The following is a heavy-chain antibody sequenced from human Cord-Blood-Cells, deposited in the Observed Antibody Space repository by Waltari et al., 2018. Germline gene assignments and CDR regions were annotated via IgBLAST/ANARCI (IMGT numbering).Heavy chain of an antibody. CDR2: IIPIVGTA. D-gene: IGHD2-21*01. V-gene: IGHV1-69*01. CDR3: ARACGATLGSYGMDV. J-gene: IGHJ6*02. CDR1: GGTFSSYA. Sequence: QVQLVQSGAEVKRPGSSVKVSCKASGGTFSSYAISWVRQAPGQGLEWMGGIIPIVGTANYPQKFPGRLTFTADESTSTAYMGLSSLRSEDSAVYYCARACGATLGSYGMDVWCQGTTVTVS.